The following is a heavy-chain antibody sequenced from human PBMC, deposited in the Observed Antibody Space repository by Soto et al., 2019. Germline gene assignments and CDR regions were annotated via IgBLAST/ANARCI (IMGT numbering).Heavy chain of an antibody. D-gene: IGHD5-12*01. CDR3: ARRLIDTGDGHDFNNWFDP. CDR2: IYYTGTA. CDR1: GGSISSTTHY. Sequence: SETLSLTCSVSGGSISSTTHYWGWIRQSPGKGLEWLGHIYYTGTAYYNPSLKSRITLSIDTSKDHFFLKMSSVTAADSAVYFCARRLIDTGDGHDFNNWFDPWGQGVQVT. V-gene: IGHV4-39*01. J-gene: IGHJ5*02.